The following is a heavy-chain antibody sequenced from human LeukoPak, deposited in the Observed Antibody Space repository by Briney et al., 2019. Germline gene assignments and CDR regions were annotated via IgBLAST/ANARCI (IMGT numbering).Heavy chain of an antibody. Sequence: GGSLRLSCAASGFTFSSYAIHWVRQAPGKGLEWVTVISYDGSNKYYADSVKGRFTISRDNSKNTLYLQMNSLRTEDTAVYYCARDWVGWEPDTYYGMDVWGQGTTVTVSS. CDR2: ISYDGSNK. CDR1: GFTFSSYA. CDR3: ARDWVGWEPDTYYGMDV. J-gene: IGHJ6*02. D-gene: IGHD1-26*01. V-gene: IGHV3-30*04.